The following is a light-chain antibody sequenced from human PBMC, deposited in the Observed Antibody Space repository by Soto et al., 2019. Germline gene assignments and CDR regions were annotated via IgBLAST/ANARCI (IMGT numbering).Light chain of an antibody. J-gene: IGLJ1*01. V-gene: IGLV2-14*01. CDR2: EVT. CDR3: SSYTRNTALV. CDR1: SIDIGPYDY. Sequence: QSVLTQPASVSGSPGQSITISCTGTSIDIGPYDYVSWYQQHPGKAPKLMIYEVTNRPSGVSHRFSGSKSGSTASLTISGLQVEDEADYYCSSYTRNTALVFGPGTKLTVL.